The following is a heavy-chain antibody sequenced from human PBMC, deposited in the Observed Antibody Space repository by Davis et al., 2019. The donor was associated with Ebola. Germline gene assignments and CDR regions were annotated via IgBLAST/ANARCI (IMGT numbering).Heavy chain of an antibody. CDR2: ISSSGSTI. J-gene: IGHJ6*02. Sequence: GESLKISCAASGFTFSDYYMSWIRQAPGKGLEWVSYISSSGSTIYYADSVKGRFTISRDNSKNTLYLQMNSLRAEDTAVYYCAKSRSSWYGMDVWGQGTTVTVSS. CDR3: AKSRSSWYGMDV. D-gene: IGHD6-13*01. CDR1: GFTFSDYY. V-gene: IGHV3-11*01.